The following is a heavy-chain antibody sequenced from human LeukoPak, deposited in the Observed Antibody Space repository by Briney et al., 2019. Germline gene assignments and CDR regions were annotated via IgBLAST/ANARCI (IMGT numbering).Heavy chain of an antibody. CDR3: AKTHGPYCSGGTCLDHYYYMDV. CDR2: ISSDGRTQ. Sequence: GRSLRLSCAASGFSFSNYGMNWVRQAPGKGPEWVAIISSDGRTQIYADSVKGRFTISRDNLKNTLNLQMNYLEAEDTAIYYCAKTHGPYCSGGTCLDHYYYMDVWGKGTTVTVSS. V-gene: IGHV3-30*18. D-gene: IGHD2-15*01. J-gene: IGHJ6*03. CDR1: GFSFSNYG.